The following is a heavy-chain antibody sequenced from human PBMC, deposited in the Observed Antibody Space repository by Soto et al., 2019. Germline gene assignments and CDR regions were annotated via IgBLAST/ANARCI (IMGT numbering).Heavy chain of an antibody. J-gene: IGHJ6*02. CDR2: IFYSGTT. D-gene: IGHD1-1*01. V-gene: IGHV4-30-4*01. CDR1: GDSISSADYY. CDR3: ARDLWVEPELYYYGMDV. Sequence: SETLSLTCTVSGDSISSADYYWSWIRQTPGKGLEWIGHIFYSGTTYYNPSLKSRLTISVDTSKNHFSLRLTSVTAADTAVYYCARDLWVEPELYYYGMDVWGQGTTFTV.